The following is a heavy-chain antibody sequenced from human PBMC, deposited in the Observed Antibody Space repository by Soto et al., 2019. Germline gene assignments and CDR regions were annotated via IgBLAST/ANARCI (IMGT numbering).Heavy chain of an antibody. J-gene: IGHJ4*02. CDR3: ASHDNGDYGSFDY. D-gene: IGHD4-17*01. V-gene: IGHV3-30-3*01. CDR2: ISYDGNGK. CDR1: GFSFSNYA. Sequence: GGSLRLSCAASGFSFSNYAMHWVRQAPGKGLEWVAVISYDGNGKYYADSAKGRFTISRDNSKNTLYVQMNSLRPEDTAVYYCASHDNGDYGSFDYWGQGTLVTVSS.